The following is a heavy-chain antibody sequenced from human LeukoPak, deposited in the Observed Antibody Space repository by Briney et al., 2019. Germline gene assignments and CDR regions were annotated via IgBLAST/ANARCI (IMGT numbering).Heavy chain of an antibody. Sequence: ASVEVSCKASGGTFSSYAISWVRQAPGQGLEWMGGIIPIFGTANYAQKFQGRVTITTDESTSTAYMELSSLRSEDTAVYYCARLTTGTRDYWGQGTLVTVSS. J-gene: IGHJ4*02. V-gene: IGHV1-69*05. D-gene: IGHD1-7*01. CDR2: IIPIFGTA. CDR1: GGTFSSYA. CDR3: ARLTTGTRDY.